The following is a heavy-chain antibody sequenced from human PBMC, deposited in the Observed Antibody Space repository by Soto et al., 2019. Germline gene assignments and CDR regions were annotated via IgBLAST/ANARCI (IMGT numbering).Heavy chain of an antibody. V-gene: IGHV3-23*01. CDR3: AITDSSGYYQGVLDYYGMDV. D-gene: IGHD3-22*01. CDR2: ISGSGGST. Sequence: GGSLRLSCAASGFTFSSYAMSWVRQAPGKGLEWVSAISGSGGSTYYADSVKGRFTISRDNSKNTLYLQMNSLRAEDTAVYYCAITDSSGYYQGVLDYYGMDVWGQGTTVTVSS. J-gene: IGHJ6*02. CDR1: GFTFSSYA.